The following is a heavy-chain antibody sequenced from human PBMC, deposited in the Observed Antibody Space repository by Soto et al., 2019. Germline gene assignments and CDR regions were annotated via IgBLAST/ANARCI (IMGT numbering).Heavy chain of an antibody. CDR2: INAGNGNT. D-gene: IGHD5-12*01. Sequence: QVQLVQSGAEVKKPGASVKVSCKASGYTFTSYAMHWVRQAPGQRLEWMGWINAGNGNTKYSQKFQGRVTITRDTSASTAYMELSSLSSEDTAVYYCARYDGGYSGYGTDYWGQGTLVTVSS. CDR3: ARYDGGYSGYGTDY. J-gene: IGHJ4*02. V-gene: IGHV1-3*01. CDR1: GYTFTSYA.